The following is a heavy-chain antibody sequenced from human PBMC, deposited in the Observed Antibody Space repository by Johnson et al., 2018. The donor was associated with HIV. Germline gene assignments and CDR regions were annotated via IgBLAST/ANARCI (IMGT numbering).Heavy chain of an antibody. CDR2: IKHDGSEK. V-gene: IGHV3-7*01. CDR3: AYSGSYYSAFDI. D-gene: IGHD1-26*01. CDR1: GFTFSSYW. J-gene: IGHJ3*02. Sequence: MLLVESGGALVQPGGSLRLSCVDSGFTFSSYWMSWVRQAPGKGLEWVANIKHDGSEKYYVDSVKGRFTISRDNAKNSLFLQMNSLRAEDTAVYYCAYSGSYYSAFDIWGQGTMVTVSS.